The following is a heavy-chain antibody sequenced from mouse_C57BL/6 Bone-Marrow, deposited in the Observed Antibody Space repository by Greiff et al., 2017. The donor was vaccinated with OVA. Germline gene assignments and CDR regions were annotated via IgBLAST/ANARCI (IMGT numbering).Heavy chain of an antibody. CDR3: AREGIYDVFDY. CDR1: GFTFSSYA. V-gene: IGHV5-4*01. D-gene: IGHD2-3*01. J-gene: IGHJ2*01. Sequence: EVKLVESGGGLVKPGGSLKLSCAASGFTFSSYAMSWVRQTPEKRLEWVATISDGGSYTYYPDNVKGRFTISRDNAKNNLYLQMSHLKSEDTAMYYCAREGIYDVFDYWGQGTTLTVSS. CDR2: ISDGGSYT.